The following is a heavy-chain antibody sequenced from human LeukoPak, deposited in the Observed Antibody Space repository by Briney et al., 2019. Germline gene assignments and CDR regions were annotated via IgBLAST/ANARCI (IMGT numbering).Heavy chain of an antibody. CDR3: ARILGDNGYGSGFFDY. CDR1: GFTFSSYW. V-gene: IGHV3-7*01. CDR2: IKQDGSEK. Sequence: GSLRLSCAASGFTFSSYWMSWVRQAPGKGLEWVANIKQDGSEKYYVDSVKGRFTVSRDHAKDSLYLQMNSLRAEDTAVYYCARILGDNGYGSGFFDYWGQGALVTVSS. D-gene: IGHD3-10*01. J-gene: IGHJ4*02.